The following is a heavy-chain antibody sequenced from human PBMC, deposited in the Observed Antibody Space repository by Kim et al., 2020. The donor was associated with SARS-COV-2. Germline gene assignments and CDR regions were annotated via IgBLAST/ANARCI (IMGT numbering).Heavy chain of an antibody. D-gene: IGHD3-3*01. CDR3: ARFWSGYYFADY. V-gene: IGHV4-31*02. Sequence: YYHPSLKSRVTISVDTSKNQFSLKLSSVTAADTAVYYCARFWSGYYFADYWGQGTLVTVSS. J-gene: IGHJ4*02.